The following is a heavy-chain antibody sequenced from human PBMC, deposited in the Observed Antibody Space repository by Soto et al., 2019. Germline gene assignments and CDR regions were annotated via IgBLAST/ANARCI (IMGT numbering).Heavy chain of an antibody. CDR1: GFTFSSYG. V-gene: IGHV3-30*03. CDR2: ISYDGSNK. J-gene: IGHJ3*01. D-gene: IGHD3-3*01. Sequence: GGSLRLSCAASGFTFSSYGMHWVRQAPGKGLEWVAVISYDGSNKYYADSVKGRFTISRDNSKNTLYLQMNSLRAEDTAVYYCARDITIFGAVDFWGQVPMDIV. CDR3: ARDITIFGAVDF.